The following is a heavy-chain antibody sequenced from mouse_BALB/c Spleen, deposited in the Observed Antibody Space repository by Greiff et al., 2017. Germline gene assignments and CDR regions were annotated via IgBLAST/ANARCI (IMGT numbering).Heavy chain of an antibody. CDR3: ARRTPYGGFAY. V-gene: IGHV5-12-1*01. CDR1: GFAFSSYD. Sequence: EVQVVESGGGLVKPGGSLKLSCAASGFAFSSYDMSWVRQTPEKRLEWVAYISSGGGSTYYPDTVKGRFTISRDNAKNTLYLQMSSLKSEDTAMYYCARRTPYGGFAYWGQGTLVTVSA. CDR2: ISSGGGST. J-gene: IGHJ3*01. D-gene: IGHD1-1*01.